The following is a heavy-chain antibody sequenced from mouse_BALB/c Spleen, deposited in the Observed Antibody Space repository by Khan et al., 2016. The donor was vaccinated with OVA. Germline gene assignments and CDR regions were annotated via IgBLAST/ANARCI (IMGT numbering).Heavy chain of an antibody. V-gene: IGHV5-9-3*01. CDR2: ISSGGDYT. D-gene: IGHD1-1*01. Sequence: EVELVESGGGLVKPGGPLKLSCAASGFTFSSYAMSWVRQTPEKRLEWVATISSGGDYTYYPDSVTGRFTISRDNAKNTLYLQMSSMTSEDTAMYYCARHNYGPFAYWGQGTLVTVSA. CDR3: ARHNYGPFAY. CDR1: GFTFSSYA. J-gene: IGHJ3*01.